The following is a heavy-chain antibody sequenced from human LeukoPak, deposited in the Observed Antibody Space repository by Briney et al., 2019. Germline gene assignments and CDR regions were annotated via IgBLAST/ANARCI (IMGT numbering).Heavy chain of an antibody. J-gene: IGHJ4*02. CDR2: IYYSGST. D-gene: IGHD3-22*01. V-gene: IGHV4-39*01. CDR1: GGSISSSGYY. Sequence: SETLSLTCTVSGGSISSSGYYWGWIRQPPGKGLEWIGSIYYSGSTYYNPSLKSRVTISVDTSKNQFSLKLSSVTAADTAVYYCARPYEGPGYYDSSGYYSFEYWGQGTLVTVSS. CDR3: ARPYEGPGYYDSSGYYSFEY.